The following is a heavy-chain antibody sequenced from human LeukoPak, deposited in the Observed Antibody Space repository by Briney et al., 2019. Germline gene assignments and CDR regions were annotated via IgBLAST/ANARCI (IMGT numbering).Heavy chain of an antibody. J-gene: IGHJ4*02. CDR2: IYYSGST. D-gene: IGHD3-10*01. V-gene: IGHV4-59*01. CDR1: GVTISSYY. CDR3: ARAGVLWFGELLRTSYFDY. Sequence: AGTLSLTCAASGVTISSYYRGWVRQPPGKGLEWIAYIYYSGSTNYNPSLKSRVTISVDTSKNQLYLQLSSVTAADTAVYYCARAGVLWFGELLRTSYFDYWGQGTLVTVSS.